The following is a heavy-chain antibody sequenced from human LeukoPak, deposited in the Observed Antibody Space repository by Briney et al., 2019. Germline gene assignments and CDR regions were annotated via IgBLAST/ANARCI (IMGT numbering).Heavy chain of an antibody. D-gene: IGHD6-19*01. CDR2: IEGDESER. CDR1: GFSFSSYW. Sequence: GVSLRLSCAASGFSFSSYWMSWVRQAPGKGLEWVANIEGDESERNYMDSVKGRFTISRDNAKNSLHLQMNSLRAEDTAVYYCAAGVGWLIDYWGQGTLVTVSS. CDR3: AAGVGWLIDY. J-gene: IGHJ4*02. V-gene: IGHV3-7*03.